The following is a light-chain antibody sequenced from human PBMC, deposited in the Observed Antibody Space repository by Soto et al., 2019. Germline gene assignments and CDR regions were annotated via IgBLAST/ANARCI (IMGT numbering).Light chain of an antibody. CDR2: LNSDGSH. J-gene: IGLJ3*02. CDR3: QTWGTGPWV. CDR1: SGHSSYA. V-gene: IGLV4-69*01. Sequence: QLVLTQSASASASLGASVKVTCTLSSGHSSYAIAWHQQQPEKGPRYLMKLNSDGSHSKGDGIPDRFSGSSSGAERYLTISSLQSEDEADYYCQTWGTGPWVFGGGTQLTVL.